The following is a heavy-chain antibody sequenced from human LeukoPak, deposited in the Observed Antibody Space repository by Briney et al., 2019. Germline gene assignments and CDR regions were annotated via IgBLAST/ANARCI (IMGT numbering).Heavy chain of an antibody. CDR2: IYYSGST. Sequence: SETLSLTCTVSGGSISSSSYYWGWIRQPPGKGLKWIGSIYYSGSTYYNPSLKSRVTISIDTSKNQFSLKLSSVTAADTAVYYCAKGQIRWEHLRQDAFDIWGQGTTVTVSS. CDR3: AKGQIRWEHLRQDAFDI. D-gene: IGHD4-23*01. J-gene: IGHJ3*02. CDR1: GGSISSSSYY. V-gene: IGHV4-39*01.